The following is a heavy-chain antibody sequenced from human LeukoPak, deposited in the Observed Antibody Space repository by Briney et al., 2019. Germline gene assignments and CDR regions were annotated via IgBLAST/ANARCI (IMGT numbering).Heavy chain of an antibody. V-gene: IGHV3-30*03. J-gene: IGHJ4*02. CDR3: AREYERFGVYFFDY. CDR2: ISYDGSNR. CDR1: GFTFSSYG. D-gene: IGHD3-10*01. Sequence: GGSLRLSCAASGFTFSSYGMHWVRQAPGKGLEWVAVISYDGSNRYYADSVKGRFTISRDNSKNTLYVQMNSLRAEDTAVYYCAREYERFGVYFFDYWGQGTLVTVSS.